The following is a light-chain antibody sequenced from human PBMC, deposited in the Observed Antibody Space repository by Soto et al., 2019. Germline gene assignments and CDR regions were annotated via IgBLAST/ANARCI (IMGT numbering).Light chain of an antibody. V-gene: IGLV2-14*01. CDR1: SSDVGGYNY. CDR2: DVS. Sequence: QSALTQPASVSGSPGQSITISCTGTSSDVGGYNYVSWYQQHPGKAPKLMIYDVSNRPSGVSNRFSVSKSGNTASLTISGLQAEDEADYHCSSYTSSSTIVVFGGGTKLTVL. CDR3: SSYTSSSTIVV. J-gene: IGLJ2*01.